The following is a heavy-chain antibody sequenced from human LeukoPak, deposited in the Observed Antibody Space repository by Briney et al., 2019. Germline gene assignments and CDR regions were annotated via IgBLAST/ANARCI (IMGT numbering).Heavy chain of an antibody. V-gene: IGHV1-8*01. CDR3: ARPSRITIFGVVIIYDASDI. Sequence: GASVKVSSQASGYTFTRYDINWVRQATGQGLEWVGWMNPNSGNRGYAQKVQGRVTMTRNTSISTAYMELSSLRSEDTAVYSCARPSRITIFGVVIIYDASDIWGQGTMVTVSS. D-gene: IGHD3-3*01. J-gene: IGHJ3*02. CDR1: GYTFTRYD. CDR2: MNPNSGNR.